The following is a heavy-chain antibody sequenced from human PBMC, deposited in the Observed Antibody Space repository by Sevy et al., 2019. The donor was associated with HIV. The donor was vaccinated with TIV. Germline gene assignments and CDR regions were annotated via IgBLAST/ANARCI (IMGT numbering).Heavy chain of an antibody. CDR1: GGSISSSNW. D-gene: IGHD6-13*01. J-gene: IGHJ4*02. CDR2: IYHSGST. Sequence: SETLSLTFAVSGGSISSSNWWSWVRQPPGKGLEWIGEIYHSGSTNYNPSLKSRVTISVDKSKNQFSLKLSSVTAADTAVYYCARGSTAAAGTSPFDYWGQGTLVTVSS. V-gene: IGHV4-4*02. CDR3: ARGSTAAAGTSPFDY.